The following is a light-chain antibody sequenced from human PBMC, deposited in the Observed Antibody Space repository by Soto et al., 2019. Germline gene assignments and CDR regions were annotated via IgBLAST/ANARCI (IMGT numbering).Light chain of an antibody. Sequence: QSALTQPASVSGSPGQSITISCTGTSSDVGGYNYVSWYQQHPGKAPKLMIYDVSNRPSGVSNRFSGSKSGNTASLTISGLQAEDEADYYCSSYTSSSTSLYVFGTWTKVTVL. J-gene: IGLJ1*01. CDR3: SSYTSSSTSLYV. CDR2: DVS. V-gene: IGLV2-14*01. CDR1: SSDVGGYNY.